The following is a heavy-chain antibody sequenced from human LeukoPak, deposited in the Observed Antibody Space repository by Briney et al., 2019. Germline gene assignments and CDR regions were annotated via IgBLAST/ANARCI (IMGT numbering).Heavy chain of an antibody. V-gene: IGHV4-59*08. J-gene: IGHJ4*02. CDR3: ARHQVYGSGSLYYFDY. D-gene: IGHD3-10*01. Sequence: KPSETLSLTCTVSGGSISSYYWSWIRQPPGKGLEWIGYIYYSGSTNYNPSLKSRVTISVDTISLDMSKKQFSLKLSSVTAADTAVYFCARHQVYGSGSLYYFDYWGQGTLVTVSS. CDR1: GGSISSYY. CDR2: IYYSGST.